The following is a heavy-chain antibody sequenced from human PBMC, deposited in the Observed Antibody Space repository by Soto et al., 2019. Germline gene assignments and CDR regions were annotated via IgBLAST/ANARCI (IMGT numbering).Heavy chain of an antibody. CDR1: CGSISSGGYS. CDR3: ARAHYGDYGYGMDV. CDR2: IYHSGTT. D-gene: IGHD4-17*01. J-gene: IGHJ6*02. V-gene: IGHV4-30-2*01. Sequence: SDTLSLTCAVSCGSISSGGYSWSWIRQPPGKGLEWIGYIYHSGTTYYNPSLKSRVTISVDRSKNQFSLKLSSVTAADTAVYYCARAHYGDYGYGMDVWGQGTTVT.